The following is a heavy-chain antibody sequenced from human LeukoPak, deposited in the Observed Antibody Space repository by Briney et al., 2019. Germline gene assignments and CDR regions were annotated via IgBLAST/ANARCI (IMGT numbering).Heavy chain of an antibody. J-gene: IGHJ1*01. CDR2: INTNTGNP. Sequence: GASVKVSCKASGYTFSTYAINWVRQAPGQGLEWMGWINTNTGNPTYAQGFTGRFVFSLDTSVSTAYLQISSLKAEDTAVYYCARAMDTAIGTWRNFQHWGQGTLVTVSS. CDR1: GYTFSTYA. V-gene: IGHV7-4-1*02. CDR3: ARAMDTAIGTWRNFQH. D-gene: IGHD5-18*01.